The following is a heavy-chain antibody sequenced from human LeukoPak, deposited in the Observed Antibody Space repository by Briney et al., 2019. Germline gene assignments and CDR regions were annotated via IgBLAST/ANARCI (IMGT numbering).Heavy chain of an antibody. CDR3: ARRPGYDRRLSSLDL. D-gene: IGHD5-12*01. CDR2: ISGYNGDT. J-gene: IGHJ5*02. Sequence: GASVKVSCKTFGYPFTGYGLRWVRQAPGQGLEWVAWISGYNGDTRYAQKFQGRVTLTIDTPTTTAYMELRSLTSDDTAIYYCARRPGYDRRLSSLDLWGQGTLVTVSS. CDR1: GYPFTGYG. V-gene: IGHV1-18*01.